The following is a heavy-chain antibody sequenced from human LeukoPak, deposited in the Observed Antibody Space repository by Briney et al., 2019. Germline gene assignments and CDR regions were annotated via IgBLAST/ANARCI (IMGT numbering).Heavy chain of an antibody. CDR2: IYYSGST. D-gene: IGHD3-3*01. J-gene: IGHJ5*02. Sequence: PSETLSLTCTVSGGSISSSSYYWGWIRQPPGKGLEWIGSIYYSGSTYYNPSLKSRVTISVDTSKNQFSLKLSSVTAADTAVYYCARHDAIFGVVIDWGNWFDPWGQGTLVTVPS. V-gene: IGHV4-39*01. CDR3: ARHDAIFGVVIDWGNWFDP. CDR1: GGSISSSSYY.